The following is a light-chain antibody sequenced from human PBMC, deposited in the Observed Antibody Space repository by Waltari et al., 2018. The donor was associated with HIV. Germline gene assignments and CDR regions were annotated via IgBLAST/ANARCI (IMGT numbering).Light chain of an antibody. Sequence: QSVLTQPPSASGTPGQRVTISCSGSSSNIGRDFVNWYQHLPGTAPRLLIYNKNHRPSGVPDRFSGSKSGTSASLSISGLQSEDEADYYCAAWDDSLNGWVFGGGTKLTVL. J-gene: IGLJ3*02. CDR1: SSNIGRDF. V-gene: IGLV1-44*01. CDR3: AAWDDSLNGWV. CDR2: NKN.